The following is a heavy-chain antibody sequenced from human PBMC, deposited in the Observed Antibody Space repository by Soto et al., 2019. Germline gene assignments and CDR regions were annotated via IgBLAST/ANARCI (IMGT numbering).Heavy chain of an antibody. Sequence: PSETLSLTCTVSGGSIISDYCILIRQPPWKGLEWIVYISYSGSTNYNPSLKSLVTISVDTSKNQFSLKLFSVTAADTAVYYCARVLSGSSLFDYWGQGTLVTVSS. J-gene: IGHJ4*02. CDR1: GGSIISDY. V-gene: IGHV4-59*01. CDR2: ISYSGST. D-gene: IGHD1-26*01. CDR3: ARVLSGSSLFDY.